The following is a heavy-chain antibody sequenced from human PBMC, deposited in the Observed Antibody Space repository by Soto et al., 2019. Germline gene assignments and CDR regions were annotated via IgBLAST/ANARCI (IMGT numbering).Heavy chain of an antibody. Sequence: SETLSLTCAVYGGSFSGYYWSWIRQPPGKGLEWIGEINHSGSTNYNPSLKSRVTISVDTSKNQFSLKLSSVTAADTAVYYCARGRFTWNYLKWFDPWGQGTLVTVSS. D-gene: IGHD1-7*01. J-gene: IGHJ5*02. CDR2: INHSGST. CDR3: ARGRFTWNYLKWFDP. V-gene: IGHV4-34*01. CDR1: GGSFSGYY.